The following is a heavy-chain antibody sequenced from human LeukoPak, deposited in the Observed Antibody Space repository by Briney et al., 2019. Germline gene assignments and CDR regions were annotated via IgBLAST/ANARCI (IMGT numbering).Heavy chain of an antibody. CDR1: GYTFTSYA. V-gene: IGHV1-3*01. Sequence: ASVKVSCKASGYTFTSYAMHWVRQAPGQRLEWMGWINAGNGNTKYSQKFQGRVTITRDTSASTAYMELSSLRSVDTAVYYCARDMEAVAGHDAFDIWGQGTMVTVSS. CDR3: ARDMEAVAGHDAFDI. D-gene: IGHD6-19*01. CDR2: INAGNGNT. J-gene: IGHJ3*02.